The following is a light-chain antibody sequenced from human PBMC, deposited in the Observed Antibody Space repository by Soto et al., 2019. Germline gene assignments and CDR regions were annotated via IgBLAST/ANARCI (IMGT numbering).Light chain of an antibody. CDR2: GAS. J-gene: IGKJ5*01. Sequence: EIGLTKSPCVLSLYQGERASLSSGASQSISSSFLAWYQQKPGRAPRLLMYGASSRATGIPDRFSGTGSETDFTLTISRLEPEDFAVYYCQQYDNSPIPFGQGTRLEI. CDR1: QSISSSF. CDR3: QQYDNSPIP. V-gene: IGKV3-20*01.